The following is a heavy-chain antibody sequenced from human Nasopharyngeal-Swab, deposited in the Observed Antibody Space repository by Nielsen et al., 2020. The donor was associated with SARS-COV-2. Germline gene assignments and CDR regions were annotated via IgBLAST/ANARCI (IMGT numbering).Heavy chain of an antibody. Sequence: GESLKISCAASGFTFSSYEMNWVRQAPGKGLEWVSYISSSGSTIYYADSVKGRFTISRDNAKNSLYLQMNSLRAEDTAVYYCARVSGYSGYDFYSWFDPWGQGTLVTVSS. CDR3: ARVSGYSGYDFYSWFDP. V-gene: IGHV3-48*03. CDR1: GFTFSSYE. CDR2: ISSSGSTI. D-gene: IGHD5-12*01. J-gene: IGHJ5*02.